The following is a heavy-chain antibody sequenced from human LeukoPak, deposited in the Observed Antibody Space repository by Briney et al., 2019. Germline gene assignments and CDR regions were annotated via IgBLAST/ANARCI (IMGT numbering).Heavy chain of an antibody. Sequence: SETLSLTCTVSGGSISSSSYYWGWIRQPPGKGLEWIGSIYYSGSTYYNPSLKSRVTISVDTSKNQFSLKLSSVTAADTAVYYCASLRFLEWFFGTTSEYYFDYWGQGTPVTVSS. CDR3: ASLRFLEWFFGTTSEYYFDY. V-gene: IGHV4-39*01. J-gene: IGHJ4*02. CDR2: IYYSGST. CDR1: GGSISSSSYY. D-gene: IGHD3-3*01.